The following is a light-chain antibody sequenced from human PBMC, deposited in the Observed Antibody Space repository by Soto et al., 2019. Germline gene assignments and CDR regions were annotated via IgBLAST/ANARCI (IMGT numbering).Light chain of an antibody. CDR2: EVN. Sequence: SALTQPASVSGSPGQSITISCTGTSSDVGSYSRVSWYQQHPGKAPKLVIYEVNNRPSGVSNRFSGSKSGNTASLTISGLQAEDEADYYCCSFTTSSTYVFGSGTKVTVL. J-gene: IGLJ1*01. CDR1: SSDVGSYSR. CDR3: CSFTTSSTYV. V-gene: IGLV2-14*01.